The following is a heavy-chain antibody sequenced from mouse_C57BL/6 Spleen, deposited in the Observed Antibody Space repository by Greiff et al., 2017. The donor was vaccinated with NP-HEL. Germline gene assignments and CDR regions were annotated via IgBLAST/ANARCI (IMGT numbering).Heavy chain of an antibody. D-gene: IGHD2-1*01. J-gene: IGHJ3*01. CDR2: INPNYGTT. CDR1: GYSFTDYN. V-gene: IGHV1-39*01. Sequence: EVKLMESGPELVKPGASVKISCKASGYSFTDYNMNWVKQSNGKSLEWIGVINPNYGTTSYNQKFKGKATLTVDQSSSTAYMQLNSLTSEDSAVYYCASPYGNYPWFAYWGQGTLVTVSA. CDR3: ASPYGNYPWFAY.